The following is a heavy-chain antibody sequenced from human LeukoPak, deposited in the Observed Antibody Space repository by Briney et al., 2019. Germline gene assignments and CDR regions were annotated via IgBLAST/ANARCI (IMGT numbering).Heavy chain of an antibody. D-gene: IGHD6-13*01. J-gene: IGHJ5*02. CDR2: ISGSSSSI. Sequence: PGGSLRLSCAASEFTFSIYSMNWVRQAPGKGLEWVSSISGSSSSIYYADSVKGRFSISRDNAKNSLYLQMNSPRAEDTAVYYCARDRGRIAAAGNDWFDPWGQGTLVTVSS. CDR3: ARDRGRIAAAGNDWFDP. CDR1: EFTFSIYS. V-gene: IGHV3-21*01.